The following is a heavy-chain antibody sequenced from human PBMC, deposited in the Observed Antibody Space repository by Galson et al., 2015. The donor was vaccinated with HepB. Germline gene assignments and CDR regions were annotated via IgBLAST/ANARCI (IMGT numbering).Heavy chain of an antibody. CDR1: GFTFDNYA. D-gene: IGHD5-12*01. CDR3: AKGGFDY. J-gene: IGHJ4*02. V-gene: IGHV3-9*01. Sequence: SLRLSCAASGFTFDNYAMHWVRQAPGKGLEWVSGISWNSDNIGYADSVKGRFTISRDNAKNSLYLQMNSLRVEDTAFYYCAKGGFDYWGQGTLLTVSS. CDR2: ISWNSDNI.